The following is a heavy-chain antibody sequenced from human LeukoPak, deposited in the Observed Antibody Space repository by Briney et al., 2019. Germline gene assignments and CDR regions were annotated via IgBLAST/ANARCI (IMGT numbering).Heavy chain of an antibody. D-gene: IGHD3-9*01. CDR1: GFTFSSYG. CDR3: AKGGPVLRYFDWLLSNYFDY. Sequence: GGSLRLSCAASGFTFSSYGMSWVRQAPGKGLEWVSAISGSGGSTYYADSVKGRFTISRDNSKNTLYLQMNSLRAEDTAVYYCAKGGPVLRYFDWLLSNYFDYWGQGTLVTVSS. J-gene: IGHJ4*02. CDR2: ISGSGGST. V-gene: IGHV3-23*01.